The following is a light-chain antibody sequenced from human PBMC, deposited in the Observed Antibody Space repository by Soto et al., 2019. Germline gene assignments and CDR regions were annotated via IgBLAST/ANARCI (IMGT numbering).Light chain of an antibody. CDR1: QSVSSSY. Sequence: EIMLTQSPGTLSLSPGERATLSCRASQSVSSSYLAWYQQKPGQAPRLLIYGASSRATGIPARFSGSGSGTDFTLTISSLEPEDFAVYYCQQRNNWPLTFGGGTKVDIK. J-gene: IGKJ4*02. V-gene: IGKV3D-20*02. CDR2: GAS. CDR3: QQRNNWPLT.